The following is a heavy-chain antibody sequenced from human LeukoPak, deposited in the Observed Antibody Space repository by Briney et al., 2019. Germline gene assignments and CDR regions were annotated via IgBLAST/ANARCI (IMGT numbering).Heavy chain of an antibody. CDR2: IYSDGST. J-gene: IGHJ4*02. D-gene: IGHD3-10*01. CDR1: GFTVSFNY. Sequence: GGSLRLSCAASGFTVSFNYMSWVRQAPGKGLEWVSVIYSDGSTNYADSVKGRFTISRDNAKNSLYLQMNSLRAEDTAVYYCARAADYGSGSYFDYWGQGTLVTVSS. CDR3: ARAADYGSGSYFDY. V-gene: IGHV3-53*01.